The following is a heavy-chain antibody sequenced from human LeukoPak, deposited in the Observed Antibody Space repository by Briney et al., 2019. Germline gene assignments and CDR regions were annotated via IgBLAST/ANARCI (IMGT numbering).Heavy chain of an antibody. CDR3: ARHWIAVAHFDY. CDR2: IYYSGST. J-gene: IGHJ4*02. Sequence: SETLSLTCTVSGGSISSGGYYWSWIRQHPGKGLEWIGYIYYSGSTYYNPSLKSRVTISVDTSKNQFSLKLSSVTAADTAVYYCARHWIAVAHFDYWGQGTLVTVSS. V-gene: IGHV4-31*03. D-gene: IGHD6-19*01. CDR1: GGSISSGGYY.